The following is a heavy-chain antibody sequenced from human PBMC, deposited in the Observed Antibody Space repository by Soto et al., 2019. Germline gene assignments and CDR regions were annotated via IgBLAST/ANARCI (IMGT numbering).Heavy chain of an antibody. CDR1: GFTFSSYS. D-gene: IGHD6-13*01. V-gene: IGHV3-21*01. Sequence: GGSLRLSCAASGFTFSSYSMNWVRQAPGKGLERVSSISSSSSYIYYADSVKGRFTISRDNAKNSLYLQMNSLRAEDTAVYYCARDLGIAAAGTPYYYYYGMHVWGQGTTVTVS. CDR3: ARDLGIAAAGTPYYYYYGMHV. J-gene: IGHJ6*02. CDR2: ISSSSSYI.